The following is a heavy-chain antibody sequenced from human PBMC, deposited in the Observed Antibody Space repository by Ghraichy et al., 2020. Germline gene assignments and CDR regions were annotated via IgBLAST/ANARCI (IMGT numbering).Heavy chain of an antibody. CDR3: AKDSAYSGGYLDS. CDR2: ISGSGGST. V-gene: IGHV3-23*01. Sequence: GESLNISCAASGFTFSSYAMSWVRQAPGKGLEWVSDISGSGGSTYYADSVKGRFTISRDNPKNTLYLQMNSLRAEDTAVYYCAKDSAYSGGYLDSWGQGTLVTGSS. D-gene: IGHD1-26*01. CDR1: GFTFSSYA. J-gene: IGHJ4*02.